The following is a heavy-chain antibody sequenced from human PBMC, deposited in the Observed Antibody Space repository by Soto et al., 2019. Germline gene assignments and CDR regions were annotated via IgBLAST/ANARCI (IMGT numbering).Heavy chain of an antibody. CDR2: ISYDGSLK. V-gene: IGHV3-30*03. D-gene: IGHD3-22*01. CDR3: AREYYYDSSGYYWVRAFDI. Sequence: GGSLRLSCAASGFTFSSYGIHWVRQAPGKGLEWVAIISYDGSLKYYADSVKGRFTISRDNSKSALYLQMNSLRPEDTAVYYCAREYYYDSSGYYWVRAFDIWGQGTMVTVSS. CDR1: GFTFSSYG. J-gene: IGHJ3*02.